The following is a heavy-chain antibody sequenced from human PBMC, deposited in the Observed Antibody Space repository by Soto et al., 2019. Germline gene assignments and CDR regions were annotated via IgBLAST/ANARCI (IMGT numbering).Heavy chain of an antibody. CDR2: IRSKANSYAT. D-gene: IGHD4-4*01. V-gene: IGHV3-73*01. J-gene: IGHJ6*02. CDR3: TTPKGYSNYYYYGMDV. CDR1: GFTFSGSA. Sequence: LRLSCAASGFTFSGSAMHWVRQASGKGLEWVGRIRSKANSYATAYAASVKGRFTISRDDPKNTAYLQMNSLKTEDTAVYYCTTPKGYSNYYYYGMDVWGQGTTVTVSS.